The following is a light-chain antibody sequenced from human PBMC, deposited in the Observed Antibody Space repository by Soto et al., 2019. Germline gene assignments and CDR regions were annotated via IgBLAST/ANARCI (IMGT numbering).Light chain of an antibody. Sequence: SALTQPPSVSGAPGQRVTISSTGSSSNIGAGYDVHWYQQLPGTAPKLLIYGNSNRPSGVPDRFSGSKSGTSASLAITGLQAEDEADYYCQSYDSSHYVFGTGTKVTVL. CDR1: SSNIGAGYD. CDR2: GNS. CDR3: QSYDSSHYV. V-gene: IGLV1-40*01. J-gene: IGLJ1*01.